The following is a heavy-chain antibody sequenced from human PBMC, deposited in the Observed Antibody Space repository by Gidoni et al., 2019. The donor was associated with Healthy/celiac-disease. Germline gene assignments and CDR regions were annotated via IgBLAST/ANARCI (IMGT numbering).Heavy chain of an antibody. CDR3: AREGSITIFGVGRVGKRTSFDY. CDR2: INPNSGGT. CDR1: GYTFTGYY. V-gene: IGHV1-2*02. Sequence: QVQLVQSGAEVKKPGASVKVSCKASGYTFTGYYMHWVRQAPGQGLEWMGWINPNSGGTNYAQKFQGRVTMTRDTSISTAYMELSRLRSDDTAVYYCAREGSITIFGVGRVGKRTSFDYWGQGTLVTVSS. J-gene: IGHJ4*02. D-gene: IGHD3-3*01.